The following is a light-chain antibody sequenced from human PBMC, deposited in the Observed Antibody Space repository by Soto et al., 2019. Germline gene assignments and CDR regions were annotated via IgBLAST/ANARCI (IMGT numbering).Light chain of an antibody. Sequence: QSALTQPRSVSGSPEQSVTISCTGTSSDVGTYNSVSWYQQHPGKAPKLMIYDVNKRPSGVPDRFSGSMSGNTASLTISGLQADDEADYHCSSYAGNYTLDFGGGTKLTVL. CDR1: SSDVGTYNS. CDR2: DVN. CDR3: SSYAGNYTLD. V-gene: IGLV2-11*01. J-gene: IGLJ2*01.